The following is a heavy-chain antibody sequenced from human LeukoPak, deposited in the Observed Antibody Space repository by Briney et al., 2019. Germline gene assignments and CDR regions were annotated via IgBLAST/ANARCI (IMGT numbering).Heavy chain of an antibody. CDR3: ARANYYNN. CDR2: ILGDGSNT. D-gene: IGHD3-10*01. J-gene: IGHJ4*02. V-gene: IGHV3-74*01. Sequence: PRGSLRLARVASGFSFSTFWIRWVRQAPGKGLVWASRILGDGSNTTYADSVKGRFTISRDNAKNTVDLQMNSLRAEDTAVYYCARANYYNNWGQGTLVTVSS. CDR1: GFSFSTFW.